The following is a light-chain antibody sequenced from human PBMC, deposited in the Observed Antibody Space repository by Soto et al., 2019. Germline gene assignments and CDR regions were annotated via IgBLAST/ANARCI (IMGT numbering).Light chain of an antibody. CDR2: GAS. CDR1: QSVSSYY. CDR3: QQYGSSSYT. Sequence: EIVLTQSPGTLSLSPGEGATLSCRASQSVSSYYLAWYQQKPGQAPRLLIYGASSRATGIPDRFSGGGSGTDFTLTISRLEPEDFAVYYCQQYGSSSYTFGQGTMLEVK. J-gene: IGKJ2*01. V-gene: IGKV3-20*01.